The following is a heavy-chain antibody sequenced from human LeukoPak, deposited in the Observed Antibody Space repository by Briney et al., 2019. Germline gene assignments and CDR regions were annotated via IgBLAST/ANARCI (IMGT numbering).Heavy chain of an antibody. Sequence: GASVKVSCKASGYTFTSYDINWVRQATGQGLEWMGWMNPISGNTGYAQKFQGRVTMTRNTSISTAYMELSSLRSEDTAVYYCARADSSSWPHYYYYGMDVWGQGTTVTVSS. D-gene: IGHD6-13*01. CDR3: ARADSSSWPHYYYYGMDV. V-gene: IGHV1-8*01. CDR2: MNPISGNT. J-gene: IGHJ6*02. CDR1: GYTFTSYD.